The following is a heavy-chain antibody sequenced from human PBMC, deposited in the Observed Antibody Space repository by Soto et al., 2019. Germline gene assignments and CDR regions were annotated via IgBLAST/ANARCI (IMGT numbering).Heavy chain of an antibody. CDR2: FDPEDGET. CDR1: GYTLTELS. D-gene: IGHD6-19*01. Sequence: QVQLVQSGAEVKKPGASVKVSCKVSGYTLTELSMHWVRQAPGKGLEWMGGFDPEDGETIYAQKFQGRVTMTEETSTDTAYMELSSLRSEDTAVYYCATAGYSSGWSPGNNWFDPWGQGTLVTVSS. V-gene: IGHV1-24*01. J-gene: IGHJ5*02. CDR3: ATAGYSSGWSPGNNWFDP.